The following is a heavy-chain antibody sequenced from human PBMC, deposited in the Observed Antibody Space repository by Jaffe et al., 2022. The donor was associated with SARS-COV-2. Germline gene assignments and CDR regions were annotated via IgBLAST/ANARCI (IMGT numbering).Heavy chain of an antibody. J-gene: IGHJ2*01. D-gene: IGHD6-19*01. CDR2: ISYDGSNK. V-gene: IGHV3-30*18. CDR3: AKEGGIAVAGTHWYFDL. Sequence: QVQLVESGGGVVQPGRSLRLSCAASGFTFSSYGMHWVRQAPGKGLEWVAVISYDGSNKYYADSVKGRFTISRDNSKNTLYLQMNSLRAEDTAVYYCAKEGGIAVAGTHWYFDLWGRGTLVTVSS. CDR1: GFTFSSYG.